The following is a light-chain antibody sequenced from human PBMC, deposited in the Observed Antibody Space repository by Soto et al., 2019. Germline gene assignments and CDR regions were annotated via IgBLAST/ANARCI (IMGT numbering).Light chain of an antibody. J-gene: IGLJ2*01. Sequence: QSVLTQPPSVSGAPGQRVTISCTGSSSNIGAGYDVHWYQHLPGTVPKLLIYANNNRPSGVPDRFSGSKSGASASLAITGLQTEDEADYYCQAYDSSLRGCVLFCGGTKLTVL. CDR2: ANN. CDR1: SSNIGAGYD. V-gene: IGLV1-40*01. CDR3: QAYDSSLRGCVL.